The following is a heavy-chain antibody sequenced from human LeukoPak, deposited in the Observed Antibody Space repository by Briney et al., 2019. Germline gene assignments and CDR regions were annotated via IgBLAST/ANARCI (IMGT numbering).Heavy chain of an antibody. V-gene: IGHV3-21*01. CDR1: GFTFSSYT. D-gene: IGHD2-15*01. CDR2: ISSSSSYI. CDR3: ARGSEGYCSGGGCYYGMDV. J-gene: IGHJ6*01. Sequence: GGSLRLSCAASGFTFSSYTMNWVRQAPGKGLEWVTYISSSSSYIYYADSVKGRFTISRDNAENSLYLQMNSLRAEDTAVYYCARGSEGYCSGGGCYYGMDVWGQGTTVTVSS.